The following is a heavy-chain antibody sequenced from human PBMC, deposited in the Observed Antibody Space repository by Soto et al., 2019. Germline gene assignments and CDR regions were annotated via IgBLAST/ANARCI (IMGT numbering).Heavy chain of an antibody. CDR3: AREKVVAANQANYYYYGMDV. CDR1: GYSFTSYW. V-gene: IGHV5-10-1*01. CDR2: IDPSDSYT. D-gene: IGHD2-15*01. J-gene: IGHJ6*02. Sequence: GESLKISCKGSGYSFTSYWISWVRQMPGKGLEWMGRIDPSDSYTNYSPSFQGHVTISADKSISTAYLQWSSLKASDTAMYYCAREKVVAANQANYYYYGMDVWGQGTTVTVSS.